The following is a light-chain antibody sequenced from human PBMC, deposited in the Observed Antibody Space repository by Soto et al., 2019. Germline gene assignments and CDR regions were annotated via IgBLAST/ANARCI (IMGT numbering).Light chain of an antibody. V-gene: IGKV3-20*01. CDR2: SAS. Sequence: EIVLTQSPGTLSLPPGERATLSCRASQSLNGGYLAWYQQKPGQTPRLLIYSASNRATGIPDRFSGSGSGTYFTLTISRLEPEDFVVYYCQQNGSLPITFGQGTRLEIK. J-gene: IGKJ5*01. CDR1: QSLNGGY. CDR3: QQNGSLPIT.